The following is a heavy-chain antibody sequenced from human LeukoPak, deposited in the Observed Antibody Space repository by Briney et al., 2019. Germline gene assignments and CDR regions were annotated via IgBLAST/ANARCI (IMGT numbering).Heavy chain of an antibody. D-gene: IGHD3/OR15-3a*01. CDR3: TRWTDWYFDL. J-gene: IGHJ2*01. CDR2: INHSGST. CDR1: GGSFSGYY. Sequence: KPSETLSLTCAVYGGSFSGYYWSWIRQPPGKGLEWIGEINHSGSTNYNPSLKSRVTISVDTSKNQFSLKLSSVTAADTAVYYCTRWTDWYFDLWGRGTLVTVSS. V-gene: IGHV4-34*01.